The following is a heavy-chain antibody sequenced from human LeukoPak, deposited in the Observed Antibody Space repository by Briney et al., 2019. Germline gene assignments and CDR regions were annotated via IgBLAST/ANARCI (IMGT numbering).Heavy chain of an antibody. CDR3: ARVSRYYGSGGGSYDY. D-gene: IGHD3-10*01. CDR2: ISAYNGNT. CDR1: GYTFTSYG. Sequence: GASVKVSCKASGYTFTSYGISWVRQAPGQGLEWMGWISAYNGNTNYAQKLQGRVTMTTDTSTSTAYMELRSLRSDDTAVYYCARVSRYYGSGGGSYDYWGQGTLVTVSS. J-gene: IGHJ4*02. V-gene: IGHV1-18*01.